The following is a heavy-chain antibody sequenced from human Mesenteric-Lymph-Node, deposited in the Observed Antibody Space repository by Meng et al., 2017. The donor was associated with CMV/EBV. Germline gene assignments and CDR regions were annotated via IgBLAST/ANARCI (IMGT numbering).Heavy chain of an antibody. Sequence: TSHGISWVRQAPGQGLEWMGWISAYNGNTNYAQKLQGRVTMTTDTSTSTAYMELRSLRSDDTAVYYCARDYLGYYYGSGSYYTGFDYWGQGTLVTVSS. V-gene: IGHV1-18*01. J-gene: IGHJ4*02. CDR1: TSHG. D-gene: IGHD3-10*01. CDR2: ISAYNGNT. CDR3: ARDYLGYYYGSGSYYTGFDY.